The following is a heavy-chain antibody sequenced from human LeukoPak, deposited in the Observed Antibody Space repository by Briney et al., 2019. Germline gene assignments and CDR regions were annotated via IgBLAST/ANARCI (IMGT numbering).Heavy chain of an antibody. CDR1: GFTFRTYW. CDR2: INEDGSIT. CDR3: ARANPADFNL. J-gene: IGHJ2*01. Sequence: GGSLRLSCAVPGFTFRTYWMHWVRQVPGEGLVWVSRINEDGSITNYADSVEGRFTISRDNAKNTVHLQMNSLRDDDTAVYYCARANPADFNLWGRGTLVTVSS. D-gene: IGHD1-14*01. V-gene: IGHV3-74*01.